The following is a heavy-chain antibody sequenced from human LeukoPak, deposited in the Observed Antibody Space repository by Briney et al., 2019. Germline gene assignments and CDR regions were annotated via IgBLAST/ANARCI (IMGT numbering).Heavy chain of an antibody. J-gene: IGHJ4*02. V-gene: IGHV1-69*06. Sequence: SVKVSCKASGGTFSSYAISWVRQAPGQGLEWMGGIIPIFGTANYAQKFQGRVTITADKSTSTAYMELSSLRSEDTAVYYCARGFPPRRNYDSSGYYSYYFDYWGQGTLVTASS. CDR2: IIPIFGTA. CDR1: GGTFSSYA. CDR3: ARGFPPRRNYDSSGYYSYYFDY. D-gene: IGHD3-22*01.